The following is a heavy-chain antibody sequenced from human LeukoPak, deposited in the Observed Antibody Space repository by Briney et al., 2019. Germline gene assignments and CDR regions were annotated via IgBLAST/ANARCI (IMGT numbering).Heavy chain of an antibody. CDR1: GFTFSNCW. Sequence: QTGGSLRLSCAASGFTFSNCWMSWVRQTSGKGLEWVANIKEDGSDKYYVDSLKGRFTISRDNAKNSLYLQMNSLRAEDTAVYYCAKDRTRQAYWGQGTLVTVSS. V-gene: IGHV3-7*03. CDR2: IKEDGSDK. CDR3: AKDRTRQAY. J-gene: IGHJ4*02. D-gene: IGHD3-3*01.